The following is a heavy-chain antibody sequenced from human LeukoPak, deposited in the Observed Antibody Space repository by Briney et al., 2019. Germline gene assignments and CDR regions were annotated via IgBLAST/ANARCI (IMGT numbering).Heavy chain of an antibody. V-gene: IGHV3-23*01. CDR1: GFTFSCCA. Sequence: GGSLRLSCAASGFTFSCCAMHWVRQAPGKGLEWVSVVSGPGSVTSYADSVKGRFTTSRDNSKNMLYLQMNSLRAEDTAVYYCAKDRDIVVVHWFDPWGQGTLVTVSS. CDR3: AKDRDIVVVHWFDP. J-gene: IGHJ5*02. D-gene: IGHD2-2*01. CDR2: VSGPGSVT.